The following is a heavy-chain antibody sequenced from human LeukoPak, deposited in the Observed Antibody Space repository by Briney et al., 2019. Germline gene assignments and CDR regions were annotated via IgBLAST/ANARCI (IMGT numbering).Heavy chain of an antibody. CDR1: GFTFSSYS. D-gene: IGHD4-17*01. Sequence: TGGSLRLSCAASGFTFSSYSVNWVRQAPGKGLEWVSSISSSSSYIYYADSVKGRFTISRDNAKNSLYLQMNSLRAEDTAVYYCARDRSEDYGDYSCFDYWGQGTLVTVSS. J-gene: IGHJ4*02. CDR2: ISSSSSYI. V-gene: IGHV3-21*01. CDR3: ARDRSEDYGDYSCFDY.